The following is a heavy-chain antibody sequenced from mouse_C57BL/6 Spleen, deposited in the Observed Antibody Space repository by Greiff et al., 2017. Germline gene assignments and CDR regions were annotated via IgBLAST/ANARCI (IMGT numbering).Heavy chain of an antibody. Sequence: VQLQQPGAELVKPGASVKLSCKASGYTFTSYWMQWVKQRPGQGLEWIGMINPYGGSTNYNEKFKKKATLTVDKSSSTAYMQLSSLTSEDSAVYYCARSGYSNGFAYWGQGTLVTVSA. CDR1: GYTFTSYW. CDR3: ARSGYSNGFAY. J-gene: IGHJ3*01. D-gene: IGHD2-5*01. V-gene: IGHV1-64*01. CDR2: INPYGGST.